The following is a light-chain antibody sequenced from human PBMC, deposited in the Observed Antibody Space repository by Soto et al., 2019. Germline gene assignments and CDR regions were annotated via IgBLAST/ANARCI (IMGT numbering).Light chain of an antibody. CDR3: QTRYKMPS. J-gene: IGKJ5*01. V-gene: IGKV1-39*01. CDR1: RNVSIY. CDR2: ATS. Sequence: EIPLTQSPSSLAASVGDRLTLTCRASRNVSIYLNWYQHKPGKGPTLLIHATSNLQIGVPSRLSGSGSGTEFTLTISSLEPEDFGTYYCQTRYKMPSFGQGTRLNIK.